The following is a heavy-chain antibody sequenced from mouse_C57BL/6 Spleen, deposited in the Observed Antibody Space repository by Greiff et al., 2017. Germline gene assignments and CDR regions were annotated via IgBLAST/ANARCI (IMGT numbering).Heavy chain of an antibody. CDR3: ARNNYDYDEGYYAMDY. CDR2: IWSGGST. D-gene: IGHD2-4*01. J-gene: IGHJ4*01. Sequence: QVQLQQSGPGLVQPSPSLSITCTVSGFSLTSYGVHWVRQSPGKGLEWLGVIWSGGSTDYNAAFISRLSISKDNSKSQVFFKMNSLRADDTAIYYCARNNYDYDEGYYAMDYWGQGTSVTVSS. CDR1: GFSLTSYG. V-gene: IGHV2-2*01.